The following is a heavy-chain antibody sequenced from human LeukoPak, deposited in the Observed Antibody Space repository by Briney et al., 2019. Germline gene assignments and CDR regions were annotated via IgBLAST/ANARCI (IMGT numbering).Heavy chain of an antibody. D-gene: IGHD3-16*01. CDR2: ISSSGST. Sequence: SETLSLTCTVSGVSISSYYWSFIRQPPGKGLEWIGYISSSGSTNYNPSLKSRVTISVDTSKNQFSLKLSSVTAADTAVYYCASLNYDYVWGWGQGTLVTVSS. J-gene: IGHJ4*02. CDR3: ASLNYDYVWG. CDR1: GVSISSYY. V-gene: IGHV4-59*08.